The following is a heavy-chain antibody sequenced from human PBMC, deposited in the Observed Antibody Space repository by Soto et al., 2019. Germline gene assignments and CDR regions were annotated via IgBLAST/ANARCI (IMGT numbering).Heavy chain of an antibody. Sequence: EVQLVESGGDLVQPGGSLRLSCEASGFTFSSNWMHWVRQGPGKGLVWVSRMNPDGSTRGYADSVKGRFTISRDNARNTVFLQMSSLRAEDTAVYDCARGGEVGAGQYYRDDSWGQGTLVTVSS. V-gene: IGHV3-74*01. CDR1: GFTFSSNW. D-gene: IGHD2-21*01. CDR3: ARGGEVGAGQYYRDDS. CDR2: MNPDGSTR. J-gene: IGHJ4*02.